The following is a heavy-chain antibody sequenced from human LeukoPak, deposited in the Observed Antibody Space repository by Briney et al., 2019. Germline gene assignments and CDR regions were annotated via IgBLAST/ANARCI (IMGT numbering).Heavy chain of an antibody. Sequence: SVRVSCKASGGTFSNYAISWVRQAPGQGLEWMGGIIPIFGTANYAQKFQGRVTITADGSTSTAYMDLSSLRSEDTAVYYCASGTRDAYKYFDYWGQGTLVTVSS. CDR3: ASGTRDAYKYFDY. CDR2: IIPIFGTA. CDR1: GGTFSNYA. V-gene: IGHV1-69*13. J-gene: IGHJ4*02. D-gene: IGHD5-24*01.